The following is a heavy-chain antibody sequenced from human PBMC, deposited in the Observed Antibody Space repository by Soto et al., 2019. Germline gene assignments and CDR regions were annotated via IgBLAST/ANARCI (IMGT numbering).Heavy chain of an antibody. V-gene: IGHV4-61*01. CDR2: IYNSGNT. J-gene: IGHJ4*02. Sequence: PSETLSLTCNVSGGSVSSSSYFWSWIRQPPGKGLEWIGYIYNSGNTKYNPSLKSRVTISADTSKNQFSLKLSTVTAADTAVYYCAREVRVATFDFWGQASLVTVTS. CDR3: AREVRVATFDF. D-gene: IGHD5-12*01. CDR1: GGSVSSSSYF.